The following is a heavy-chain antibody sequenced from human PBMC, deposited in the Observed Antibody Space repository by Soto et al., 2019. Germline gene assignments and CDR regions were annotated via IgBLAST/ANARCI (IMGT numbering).Heavy chain of an antibody. CDR3: ARVGSGSYYDFNWFDP. J-gene: IGHJ5*02. CDR2: IYLSGST. D-gene: IGHD1-26*01. V-gene: IGHV4-59*01. CDR1: GGSISSYY. Sequence: PSETLSLTCTVSGGSISSYYWSWIRQPPGKGLEWIGHIYLSGSTNYNPSLKSRVTISIDTSKRQFSLKLRSVTAADTAVYYCARVGSGSYYDFNWFDPWGQGKVVTVS.